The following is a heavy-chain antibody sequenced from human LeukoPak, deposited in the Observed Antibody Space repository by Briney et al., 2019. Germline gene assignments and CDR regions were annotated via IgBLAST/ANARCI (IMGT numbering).Heavy chain of an antibody. J-gene: IGHJ4*02. CDR2: ISAYNGNT. Sequence: ASVKVPCKASGYTFTSYGISWVRQAPGQGLEWMGWISAYNGNTNYAQKLQGRVTMTTDTSTSTAYMELRSLRSDDTAVYYCAREESDDFWSGYFYWGQGTLVTVSS. CDR1: GYTFTSYG. V-gene: IGHV1-18*01. D-gene: IGHD3-3*01. CDR3: AREESDDFWSGYFY.